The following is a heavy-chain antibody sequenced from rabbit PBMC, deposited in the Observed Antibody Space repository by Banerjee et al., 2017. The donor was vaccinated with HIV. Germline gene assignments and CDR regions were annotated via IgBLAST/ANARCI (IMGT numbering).Heavy chain of an antibody. CDR1: GFSFNNKYV. V-gene: IGHV1S45*01. CDR2: THIDSDHT. D-gene: IGHD7-1*01. CDR3: ARSPVGTNPL. Sequence: QEQLEESGGDLVKPEGSLTLTCTASGFSFNNKYVMCWVRQAPGKGLEWIGCTHIDSDHTYYASWAKGRFTITKTSSTTVTLQMTSLTAADTATYFCARSPVGTNPLWGPGTLVTVS. J-gene: IGHJ4*01.